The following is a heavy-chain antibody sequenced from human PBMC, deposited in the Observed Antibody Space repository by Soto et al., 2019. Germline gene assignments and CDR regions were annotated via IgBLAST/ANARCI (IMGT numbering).Heavy chain of an antibody. CDR2: ISAYNGST. CDR1: GYTFTSYG. V-gene: IGHV1-18*04. Sequence: ASVKVSCKASGYTFTSYGISWVRQAPGQGLEWMGWISAYNGSTNYAQKLQGRVTMTTDTSTSTAYMELRSLRSDDTAVYYCARAITIFGVVKYAFDIWGQGTMVTVSS. CDR3: ARAITIFGVVKYAFDI. D-gene: IGHD3-3*01. J-gene: IGHJ3*02.